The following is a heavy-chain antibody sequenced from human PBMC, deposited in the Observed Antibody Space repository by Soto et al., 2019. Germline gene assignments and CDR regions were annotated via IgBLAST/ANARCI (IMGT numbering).Heavy chain of an antibody. J-gene: IGHJ4*02. CDR1: GGSISSYY. D-gene: IGHD3-22*01. Sequence: PSETLSLTCTVSGGSISSYYWSWIRQPPGKGLEWIGYIYYSGSTNYNPSLKSRVTISADTSKNQFSLKLSSVTAADTAVYYCASSETYYYDSSGYHPLRYWGQGTLVTVSS. CDR3: ASSETYYYDSSGYHPLRY. V-gene: IGHV4-59*01. CDR2: IYYSGST.